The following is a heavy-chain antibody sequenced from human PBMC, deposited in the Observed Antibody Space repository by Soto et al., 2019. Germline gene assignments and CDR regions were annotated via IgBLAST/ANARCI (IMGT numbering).Heavy chain of an antibody. V-gene: IGHV3-23*04. Sequence: EVQLVESGGGLVQPGGSLRLSCAASGFTFSSYAMSWVRQAPGKGLEWVSAISGSGGSTYYADSVKGRFTISRDNSKNTLYLQMNSLRAEDTAVYYCAKVTGYCSSTSCYGDYWGQGTLVTVSS. J-gene: IGHJ4*02. CDR1: GFTFSSYA. CDR2: ISGSGGST. CDR3: AKVTGYCSSTSCYGDY. D-gene: IGHD2-2*01.